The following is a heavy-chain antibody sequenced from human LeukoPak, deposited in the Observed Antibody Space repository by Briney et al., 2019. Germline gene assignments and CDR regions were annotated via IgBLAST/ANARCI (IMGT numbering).Heavy chain of an antibody. Sequence: GGSLRLSCAASGFIFSSYGMHWVRQAPGKGLEWVAFIRYDGSNKYYADSAKGRFTISRDNSKNTLYLQMNSLRAEDTAVYYCAKDWEIVVVPAAMNYWGQGTLVTVSS. CDR2: IRYDGSNK. CDR1: GFIFSSYG. D-gene: IGHD2-2*01. V-gene: IGHV3-30*02. CDR3: AKDWEIVVVPAAMNY. J-gene: IGHJ4*02.